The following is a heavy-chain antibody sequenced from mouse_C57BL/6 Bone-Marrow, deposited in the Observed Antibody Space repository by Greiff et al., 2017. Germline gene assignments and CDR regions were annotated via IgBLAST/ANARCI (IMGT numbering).Heavy chain of an antibody. J-gene: IGHJ2*01. CDR3: ASSGPLGRSFDY. Sequence: QVQLQQPGAELVKPGASVKMSCKASGYTFTSYWITWVKQRPGQGLEWIGDIYPTSGRTNYNEKFKSKAILTVDTSSNTAYIQLRSLTSEASAVFYVASSGPLGRSFDYWGQGTTLTVSS. D-gene: IGHD4-1*01. CDR1: GYTFTSYW. CDR2: IYPTSGRT. V-gene: IGHV1-55*01.